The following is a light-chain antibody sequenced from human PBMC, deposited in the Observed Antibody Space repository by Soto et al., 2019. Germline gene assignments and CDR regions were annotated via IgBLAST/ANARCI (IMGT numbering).Light chain of an antibody. CDR2: GAS. Sequence: EIVITPSPAPPSVSPGERVTLSWRASQSVSRNLAWYQQKPGQAPRLLIYGASTRATDIPARFSGSGSGTEFTLTISSLQSEDFAVYYCQQYDNWPPTFGQGTRLEIK. CDR1: QSVSRN. CDR3: QQYDNWPPT. V-gene: IGKV3-15*01. J-gene: IGKJ5*01.